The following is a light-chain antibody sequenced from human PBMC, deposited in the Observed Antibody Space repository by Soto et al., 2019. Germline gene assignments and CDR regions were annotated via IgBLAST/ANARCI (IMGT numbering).Light chain of an antibody. CDR2: AAS. CDR3: LQHNSYPPT. Sequence: DIQLTQSPSSLSASVGDRVTITCRSSQGIRSDLGWYQQKPGKAPKRLIYAASSLQSGVTSRFSGSGSGTEFTLTISSLQPEDFATYYCLQHNSYPPTFGGGTKVEIK. V-gene: IGKV1-17*01. J-gene: IGKJ4*01. CDR1: QGIRSD.